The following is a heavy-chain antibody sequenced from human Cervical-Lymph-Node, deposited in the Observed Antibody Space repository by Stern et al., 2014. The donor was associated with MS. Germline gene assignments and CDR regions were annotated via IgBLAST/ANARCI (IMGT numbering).Heavy chain of an antibody. CDR3: ARVHVPYYFDY. CDR1: GGSISSNHYY. Sequence: QLVESGPGLVKPSETLSLTCTVSGGSISSNHYYWGWIRQPPGKGLEWIGSIYYSGSTYYNPSLKSRVTLSVDTSKNQFSLKLSSVTAADTAVYYCARVHVPYYFDYWGQGTLVTVSS. V-gene: IGHV4-39*01. CDR2: IYYSGST. D-gene: IGHD6-6*01. J-gene: IGHJ4*02.